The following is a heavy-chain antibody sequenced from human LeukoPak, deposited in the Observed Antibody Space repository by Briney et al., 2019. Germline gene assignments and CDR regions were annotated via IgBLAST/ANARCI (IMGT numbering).Heavy chain of an antibody. CDR2: IKQDGSEK. Sequence: GGSLRLSCAASGFTFSSYWMSWVRQAPGKGLEWVANIKQDGSEKYYVDSVKGRFTISRDNAKNSLYLQMNSLRAEDTAVYYCAKDLNRGSQLALDYWGQGTLVTVSS. J-gene: IGHJ4*02. CDR3: AKDLNRGSQLALDY. D-gene: IGHD6-6*01. V-gene: IGHV3-7*03. CDR1: GFTFSSYW.